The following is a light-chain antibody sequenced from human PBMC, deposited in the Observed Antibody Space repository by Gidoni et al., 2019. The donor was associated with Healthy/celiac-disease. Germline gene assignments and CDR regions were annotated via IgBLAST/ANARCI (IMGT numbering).Light chain of an antibody. CDR3: QQYGSSPYT. CDR2: GAS. Sequence: DIVLTQSPGTLSLSPGERATLSCRASQSVSSSYLAWYQQKPGQAPRLLIYGASSRATGIPDRFSGSGSGKDFTLTISRLEPEDVAVYYCQQYGSSPYTFGQGTKLEIK. V-gene: IGKV3-20*01. J-gene: IGKJ2*01. CDR1: QSVSSSY.